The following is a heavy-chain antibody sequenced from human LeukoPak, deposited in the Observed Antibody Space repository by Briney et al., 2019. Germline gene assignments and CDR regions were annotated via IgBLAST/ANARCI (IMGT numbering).Heavy chain of an antibody. Sequence: SETLSLTCAVYGGSFSGYYWSWIRQPPGKGLEWIGEINHSGSTNYNPSLKSRVTISVDTSKNQFSLKLSSVTAADTAVYYCARVIVVVTALHAFDIWGQGTMVTVSS. J-gene: IGHJ3*02. D-gene: IGHD2-21*02. CDR1: GGSFSGYY. V-gene: IGHV4-34*01. CDR3: ARVIVVVTALHAFDI. CDR2: INHSGST.